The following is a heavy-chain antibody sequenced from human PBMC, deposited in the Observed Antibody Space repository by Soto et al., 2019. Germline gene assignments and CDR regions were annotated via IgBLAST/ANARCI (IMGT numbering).Heavy chain of an antibody. Sequence: GGSLRLSCISSGFTFRTYTMNWVRQAPGKGLEWVSGIRGFSPYTFYAESVKGRFTISRDNAKNSLYLQMDSLRAEDTAVYYCAKDAIAKDGIWLMDSWGQGTVVTVSS. D-gene: IGHD3-16*01. CDR1: GFTFRTYT. V-gene: IGHV3-21*01. CDR2: IRGFSPYT. J-gene: IGHJ5*02. CDR3: AKDAIAKDGIWLMDS.